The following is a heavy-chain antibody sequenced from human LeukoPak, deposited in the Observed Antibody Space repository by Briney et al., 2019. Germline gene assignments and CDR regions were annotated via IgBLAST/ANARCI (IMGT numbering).Heavy chain of an antibody. CDR1: VFTFKDYA. V-gene: IGHV3-23*01. D-gene: IGHD2-2*01. CDR2: VSGTGGTT. CDR3: AKGGDIVVIQDYFGMDV. Sequence: GGSLRLSCAASVFTFKDYAMNWVRQAPGKGLELVSSVSGTGGTTYYADSVKGRFTISRDNSKNTLYLQMNSLRAEDTAVYSCAKGGDIVVIQDYFGMDVWGQGTTVTVSS. J-gene: IGHJ6*02.